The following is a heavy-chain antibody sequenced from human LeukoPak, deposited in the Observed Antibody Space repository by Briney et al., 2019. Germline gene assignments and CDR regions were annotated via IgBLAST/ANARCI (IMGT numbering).Heavy chain of an antibody. Sequence: GGSLRLSCAASGFTFGSYGMNWVRQAPGKGLEWVSGLSGSGDTTYYAESVKGRVSISRDNSKNTLDLQMNSLRAEDTAVYFCAKAMSTTGWYAAPFDRWGQGTLVTVSS. CDR3: AKAMSTTGWYAAPFDR. J-gene: IGHJ5*02. V-gene: IGHV3-23*01. CDR1: GFTFGSYG. D-gene: IGHD6-19*01. CDR2: LSGSGDTT.